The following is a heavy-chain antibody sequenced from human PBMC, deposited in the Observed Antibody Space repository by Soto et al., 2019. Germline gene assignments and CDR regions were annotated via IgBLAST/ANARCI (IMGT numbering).Heavy chain of an antibody. CDR3: ASGIQLWLRRINDGYSG. D-gene: IGHD5-18*01. J-gene: IGHJ4*02. CDR2: IIPMFGTA. CDR1: GGTFSTYA. V-gene: IGHV1-69*12. Sequence: QVQLVQAGAEVKKPESSVKVSCKAPGGTFSTYAISWVRQAPGQGLEWMGGIIPMFGTANYARRFQDRVTIPADESTTTVYMEMSSLRSEDTAVYFCASGIQLWLRRINDGYSGWGQGTLVTVSS.